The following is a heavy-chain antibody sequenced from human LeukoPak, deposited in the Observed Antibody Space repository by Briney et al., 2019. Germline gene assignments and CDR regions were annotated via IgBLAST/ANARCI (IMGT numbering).Heavy chain of an antibody. Sequence: PGGSLRLSCAASGFTFSSYSMNWVRQAPGKGLEWVSSISSSSSYIYYADSVKGRFTISRDNAKNSLYLQMNSLRAEDTAVYYCARQTYYDSSGYYPPYWGQGTLVTVSS. D-gene: IGHD3-22*01. CDR1: GFTFSSYS. CDR2: ISSSSSYI. CDR3: ARQTYYDSSGYYPPY. V-gene: IGHV3-21*01. J-gene: IGHJ4*02.